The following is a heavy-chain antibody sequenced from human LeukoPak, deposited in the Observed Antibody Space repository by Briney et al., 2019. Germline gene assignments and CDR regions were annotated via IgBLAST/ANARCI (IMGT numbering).Heavy chain of an antibody. V-gene: IGHV3-30*18. Sequence: PGRSLRLSCAASGFTFSSYGMHWVRQAPGKGLEWVALISFDGGKKYYADSVKCRFTISRDNSKNTLYLQMNSLTPDDTAVYYCAKGRQQWWTFDVLDNWGQGTMVSVSS. J-gene: IGHJ3*02. CDR1: GFTFSSYG. CDR3: AKGRQQWWTFDVLDN. CDR2: ISFDGGKK. D-gene: IGHD5-18*01.